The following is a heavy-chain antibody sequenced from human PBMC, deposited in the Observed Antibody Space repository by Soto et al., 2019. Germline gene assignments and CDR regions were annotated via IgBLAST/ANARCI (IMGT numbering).Heavy chain of an antibody. J-gene: IGHJ6*02. CDR3: ASIYCSSTGCYQRFYYYYGMDV. V-gene: IGHV1-69*01. CDR1: GGTFSSYA. CDR2: IIPIFGTA. Sequence: QVQLVQSGAEVKKPGSSVKVSCKASGGTFSSYAISWVRQAPGQGLEWMGGIIPIFGTANYAQKFQGRVTITADESTSTAYMELSSLRSEDTAVYYCASIYCSSTGCYQRFYYYYGMDVWGQGTTVTVSS. D-gene: IGHD2-2*01.